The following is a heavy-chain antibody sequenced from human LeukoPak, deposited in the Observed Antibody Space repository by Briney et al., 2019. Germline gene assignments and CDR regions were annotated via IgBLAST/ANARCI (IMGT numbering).Heavy chain of an antibody. CDR2: ISSSGTTI. CDR1: GFTFSSYE. D-gene: IGHD6-19*01. CDR3: ARILAVDGY. V-gene: IGHV3-48*03. Sequence: GGSLRLSCAASGFTFSSYEMNWVRQAPGKGLEWVSYISSSGTTIYYADSVKGRFTISRDNAKNPLYLQMNSLRAEDTGVYYCARILAVDGYWGQGTLVTVSS. J-gene: IGHJ4*02.